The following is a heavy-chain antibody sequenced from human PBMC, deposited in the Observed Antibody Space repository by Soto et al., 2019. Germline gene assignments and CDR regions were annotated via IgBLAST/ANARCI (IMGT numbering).Heavy chain of an antibody. CDR1: GYTFTGYY. CDR2: INPNSGGT. Sequence: GASVKVSCKASGYTFTGYYMHWVRQAPGQGLEWMGWINPNSGGTSYAQKFQGRVTMTRDTSISTAYMELSRLRSDDTAVYYCARVRGLGYRSGAFDIWGQGTMVTVSS. V-gene: IGHV1-2*02. J-gene: IGHJ3*02. CDR3: ARVRGLGYRSGAFDI. D-gene: IGHD6-13*01.